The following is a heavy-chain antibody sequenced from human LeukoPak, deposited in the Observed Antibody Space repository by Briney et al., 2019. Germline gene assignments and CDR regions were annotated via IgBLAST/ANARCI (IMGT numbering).Heavy chain of an antibody. V-gene: IGHV3-9*01. Sequence: PGGSLRLSCAASGFTFDDYAMHWVRQAPGKGLEWVSGISWNSGSIGYADSVKGRFTISRDNAKNSLYLQMNSLRAEDTALYYCAKGGNSGYSSSYYYMDVWGKGTTVTVSS. CDR3: AKGGNSGYSSSYYYMDV. CDR2: ISWNSGSI. D-gene: IGHD6-13*01. CDR1: GFTFDDYA. J-gene: IGHJ6*03.